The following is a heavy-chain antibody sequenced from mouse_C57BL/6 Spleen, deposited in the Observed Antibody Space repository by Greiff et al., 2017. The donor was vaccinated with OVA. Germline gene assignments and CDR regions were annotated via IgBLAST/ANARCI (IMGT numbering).Heavy chain of an antibody. J-gene: IGHJ2*01. CDR1: GFTFSSYA. Sequence: EVQRVESGGGLVKPGGSLKLSCAASGFTFSSYAMSWVRQTPEKRLEWVATISDGGSYTYYPDNVKGRFTISRDNAKNNLYLQMSHLKSEDTAMYYCARARSSYVRYFDYWGQGTTLTVSS. CDR3: ARARSSYVRYFDY. V-gene: IGHV5-4*01. CDR2: ISDGGSYT. D-gene: IGHD1-1*01.